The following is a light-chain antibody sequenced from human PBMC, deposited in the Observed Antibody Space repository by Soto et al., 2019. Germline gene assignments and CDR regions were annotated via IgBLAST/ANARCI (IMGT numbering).Light chain of an antibody. J-gene: IGLJ2*01. Sequence: QSVLTQPASVSGSPGQSITISCTGTSSDVGSYNLVSRYQQHPGKAPKLMIYEGSKRPSGVSNRFSGSKSGNTASLTISGLQAEDEADYYCCSYAGSSTFVVFGGGPKVTVL. V-gene: IGLV2-23*03. CDR1: SSDVGSYNL. CDR2: EGS. CDR3: CSYAGSSTFVV.